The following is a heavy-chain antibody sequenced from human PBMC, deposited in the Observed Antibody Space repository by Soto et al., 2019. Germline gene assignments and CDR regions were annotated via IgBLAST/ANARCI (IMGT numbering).Heavy chain of an antibody. J-gene: IGHJ3*02. CDR1: GGSISSYY. CDR2: IYTSGST. V-gene: IGHV4-4*07. Sequence: SETLSLTCTVSGGSISSYYWSWIRQPAGKGLEWIGRIYTSGSTNYNPSLKSRVTMSVDTSKNQFSPKLSSVTAADTAVYYCARDYGSGSYYKGVAFDIWGQGTMVTVSS. D-gene: IGHD3-10*01. CDR3: ARDYGSGSYYKGVAFDI.